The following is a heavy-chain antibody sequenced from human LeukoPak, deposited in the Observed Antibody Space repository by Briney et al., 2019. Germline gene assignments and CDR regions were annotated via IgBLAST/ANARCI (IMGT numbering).Heavy chain of an antibody. J-gene: IGHJ6*02. V-gene: IGHV4-34*01. CDR2: INHSGST. CDR3: ARRRKYCSGGSCYPGYYYYYGMDV. CDR1: GGSFSGYY. D-gene: IGHD2-15*01. Sequence: SETLSLTCAVYGGSFSGYYWSWIRQPPGKGLEWIGEINHSGSTNYNPSLKSRVTISVDTSKNQFSLKLTSVTAADTAVYYCARRRKYCSGGSCYPGYYYYYGMDVWGQGTTVTVSS.